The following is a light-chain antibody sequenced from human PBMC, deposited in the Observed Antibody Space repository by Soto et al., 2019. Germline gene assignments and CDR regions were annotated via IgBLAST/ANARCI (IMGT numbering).Light chain of an antibody. CDR1: QSGPID. J-gene: IGKJ1*01. CDR3: QQRSQWPWT. Sequence: EIVLTQSPATLSLSPGERAILSCRASQSGPIDLAWYQQKPGQAPRLLIFDASKRATGIPGRFSGDGSGTDFTLTINSPAPGDFAIYYCQQRSQWPWTCGQGTKVEIK. V-gene: IGKV3-11*01. CDR2: DAS.